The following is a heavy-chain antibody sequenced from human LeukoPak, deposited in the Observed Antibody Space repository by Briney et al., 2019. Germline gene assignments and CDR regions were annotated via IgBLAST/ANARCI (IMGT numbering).Heavy chain of an antibody. CDR1: GFTFGSYA. CDR2: ISGSGGST. J-gene: IGHJ4*02. CDR3: AKDSSGEGNQHKDY. V-gene: IGHV3-23*01. D-gene: IGHD6-19*01. Sequence: GGSLRLSCAASGFTFGSYAMSWVRQAPGKGLEWVAVISGSGGSTDYADSVKGRFTISRENYKNTLYLQMNSLRAEDTAVYYCAKDSSGEGNQHKDYWGQGTLVTVSS.